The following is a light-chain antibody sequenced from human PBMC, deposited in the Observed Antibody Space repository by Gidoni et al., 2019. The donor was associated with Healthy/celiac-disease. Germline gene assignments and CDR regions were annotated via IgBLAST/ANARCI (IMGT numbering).Light chain of an antibody. V-gene: IGLV2-11*01. CDR1: SSDVGGYNY. CDR3: CSYAGSYTYVV. Sequence: QSALTQPRSVSGSPGQSVTISCTGTSSDVGGYNYVSWYQQLPGKAPQLMIYDVSKRPSGVPDRFSGSKSGNTASLTISGLQAEDEADYYCCSYAGSYTYVVFGGGTKLTVL. J-gene: IGLJ2*01. CDR2: DVS.